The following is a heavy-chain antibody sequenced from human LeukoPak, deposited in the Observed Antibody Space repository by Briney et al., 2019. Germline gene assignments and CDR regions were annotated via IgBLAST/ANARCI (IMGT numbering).Heavy chain of an antibody. Sequence: SETLSLTCAVYGGSFSGYYWNWIRQPPGKGLEWIGDINHSGSTNYNPSLKSRVTISVDTSKNQFSLKLSSVTAADTAVYYCARGRRGYDSWSGPDYWGQGTLVTVSS. V-gene: IGHV4-34*01. CDR3: ARGRRGYDSWSGPDY. D-gene: IGHD3-3*01. CDR1: GGSFSGYY. CDR2: INHSGST. J-gene: IGHJ4*02.